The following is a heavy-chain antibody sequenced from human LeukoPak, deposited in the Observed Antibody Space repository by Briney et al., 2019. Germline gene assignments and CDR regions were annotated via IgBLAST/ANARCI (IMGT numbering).Heavy chain of an antibody. CDR1: GGSFSGYY. V-gene: IGHV4-34*01. Sequence: SETLSLTCAVYGGSFSGYYWSWIRQPPGKGLEWIGEINHSRSTNYNPSLKSRVTISVDTSKNQFSLKLSSVTAADTAVYYCARSQWIQLWFYWGQGTLVTVSS. D-gene: IGHD5-18*01. CDR2: INHSRST. J-gene: IGHJ4*02. CDR3: ARSQWIQLWFY.